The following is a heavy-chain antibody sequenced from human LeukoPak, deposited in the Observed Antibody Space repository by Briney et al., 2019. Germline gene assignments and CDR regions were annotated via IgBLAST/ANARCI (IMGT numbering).Heavy chain of an antibody. J-gene: IGHJ6*02. CDR2: INSDGSST. V-gene: IGHV3-74*01. D-gene: IGHD6-13*01. CDR3: ARGGSSSWYFGTGNYYGMDV. Sequence: GGSLRLSCEASGFTFSSYWMHWVRQAPGKGLVWVSRINSDGSSTSYADSVKGRFTISRDNAKNTLYLQMNSLRAEDTAVYYCARGGSSSWYFGTGNYYGMDVWGQGTTVTVSS. CDR1: GFTFSSYW.